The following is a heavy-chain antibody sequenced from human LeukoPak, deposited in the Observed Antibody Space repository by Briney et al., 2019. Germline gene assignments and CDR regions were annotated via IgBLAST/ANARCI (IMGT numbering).Heavy chain of an antibody. J-gene: IGHJ4*02. D-gene: IGHD2-2*01. CDR3: ARGSCSSTSCYVWPTSTFDY. CDR2: INPNSGGT. CDR1: GYTSTGYY. Sequence: ASVKVSCKASGYTSTGYYMHWVRQAPGQGLEWMGRINPNSGGTNYAQKFQGRVTMTRDTSISTAYMELSRLRSDDTAVYYCARGSCSSTSCYVWPTSTFDYWGQGTLVPVSS. V-gene: IGHV1-2*06.